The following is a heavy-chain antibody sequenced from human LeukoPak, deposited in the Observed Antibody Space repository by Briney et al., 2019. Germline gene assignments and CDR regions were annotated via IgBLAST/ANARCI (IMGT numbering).Heavy chain of an antibody. D-gene: IGHD3-16*02. CDR3: ARGTVFYDYVWGSYPPGDY. CDR1: GFTFDDYG. J-gene: IGHJ4*02. Sequence: PGRSLRLSCTASGFTFDDYGMSWVRQAPGKGLEWVSGINWNGGSTGYADSVKGRFTISRDNAKSSLYLQMNSLRAEDTALYYCARGTVFYDYVWGSYPPGDYWGQGTLVTVSS. CDR2: INWNGGST. V-gene: IGHV3-20*04.